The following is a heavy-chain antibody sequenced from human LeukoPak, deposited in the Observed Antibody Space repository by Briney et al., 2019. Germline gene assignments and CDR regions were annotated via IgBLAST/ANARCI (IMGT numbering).Heavy chain of an antibody. Sequence: GGSLRLSCAASGFSLSDYWMGWVRQAPGKGLEWVANIKEYGTEEYYVDSVKGRFTISRDNAKNSLSLQMKSLRAEDTAVYYCATMRLDFWSGYYVRGYYLDYWGQGTLVTVSS. D-gene: IGHD3-3*01. CDR1: GFSLSDYW. V-gene: IGHV3-7*01. CDR2: IKEYGTEE. CDR3: ATMRLDFWSGYYVRGYYLDY. J-gene: IGHJ4*02.